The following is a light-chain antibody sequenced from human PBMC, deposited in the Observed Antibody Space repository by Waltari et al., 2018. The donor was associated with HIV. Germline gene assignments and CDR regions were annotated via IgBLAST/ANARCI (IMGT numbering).Light chain of an antibody. V-gene: IGLV2-14*02. J-gene: IGLJ3*02. CDR2: DVD. CDR3: SSYRNNYVLV. Sequence: QSALTQPASVSGSPRQSITISCTGIGNGVHTYQLVSWSQQQPDKAPQLIIYDVDTRPSGVSYRFSGSKSGNTASLTISGLQAEDEAYYYCSSYRNNYVLVFGGGTKLTVL. CDR1: GNGVHTYQL.